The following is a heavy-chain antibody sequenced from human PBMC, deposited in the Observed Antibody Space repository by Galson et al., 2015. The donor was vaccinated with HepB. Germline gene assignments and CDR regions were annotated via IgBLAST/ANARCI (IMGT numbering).Heavy chain of an antibody. V-gene: IGHV3-15*01. Sequence: SLRLSCAASGFTFSNAWMSWVRQAPGKGLEWVGRIKSKTDGGTTDYAAPVKGRFTISRDDSKNTLYLQMNSLKTEDTAMYYCTTEEYHNYYDSSVLDYWGQGTLVTVSS. CDR3: TTEEYHNYYDSSVLDY. J-gene: IGHJ4*02. D-gene: IGHD3-22*01. CDR1: GFTFSNAW. CDR2: IKSKTDGGTT.